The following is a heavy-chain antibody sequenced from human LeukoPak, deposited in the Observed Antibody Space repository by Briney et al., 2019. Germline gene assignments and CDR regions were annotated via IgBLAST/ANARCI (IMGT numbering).Heavy chain of an antibody. CDR3: ASLVNYFDY. D-gene: IGHD4-23*01. Sequence: PSETLSLTCTVSGGSISSSSYCWSWIRQPPGKGLEWIGEINHSGSTNYNPSLKSRVTISVDTSKNQFSLKLSSVTAADTAVYYCASLVNYFDYWGQGTLVTVSS. CDR2: INHSGST. CDR1: GGSISSSSYC. J-gene: IGHJ4*02. V-gene: IGHV4-39*07.